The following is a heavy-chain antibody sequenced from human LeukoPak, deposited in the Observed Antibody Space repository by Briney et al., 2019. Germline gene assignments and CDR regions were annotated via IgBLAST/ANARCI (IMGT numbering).Heavy chain of an antibody. D-gene: IGHD6-13*01. J-gene: IGHJ4*02. Sequence: QPGGSLRLSCAASGFTFSNYWMHWVRQAPGKGLVWVSRINGDGSSSTYVDSVMGRFTISRDNAKNTLYLQMNTVRAEDTAVYYCARGNIAAAGIHYWSQGTLVIVSS. V-gene: IGHV3-74*01. CDR2: INGDGSSS. CDR1: GFTFSNYW. CDR3: ARGNIAAAGIHY.